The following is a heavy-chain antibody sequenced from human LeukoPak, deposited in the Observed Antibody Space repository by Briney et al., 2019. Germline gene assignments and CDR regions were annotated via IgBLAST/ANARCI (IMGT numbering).Heavy chain of an antibody. D-gene: IGHD3-3*01. V-gene: IGHV4-4*07. Sequence: KPSETLSLTCTVSGGSISSYYWSWIRQPAGKGLEWIGRIYTSGSTNYNPSLKGRVTMSVDTSKNQFSLKLSSVTAADTAVYYCARGIMNYDLRVRNYYYYMDVWGKGTTVTVSS. CDR1: GGSISSYY. CDR3: ARGIMNYDLRVRNYYYYMDV. J-gene: IGHJ6*03. CDR2: IYTSGST.